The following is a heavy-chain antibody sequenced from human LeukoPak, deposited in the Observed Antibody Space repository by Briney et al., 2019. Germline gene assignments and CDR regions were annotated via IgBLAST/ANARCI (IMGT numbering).Heavy chain of an antibody. CDR2: IIPIFGTA. J-gene: IGHJ4*02. Sequence: ASVKVSCKASGGTFISYAISWVRQAPGQGLEGMGGIIPIFGTANYAQKFQGRVTITADESTGTAYMELSSLRSEDTAVYYCARVGSSGSYFDYWGQGTLVTVSS. D-gene: IGHD1-26*01. CDR1: GGTFISYA. V-gene: IGHV1-69*13. CDR3: ARVGSSGSYFDY.